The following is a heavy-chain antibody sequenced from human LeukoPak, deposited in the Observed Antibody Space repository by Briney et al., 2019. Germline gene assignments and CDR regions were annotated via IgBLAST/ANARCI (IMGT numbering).Heavy chain of an antibody. Sequence: GGSLRLSCAASGFTFSSYAMSWVRQAPGKGLEWVSAISGSGGNTYYADSVKGRFTISRDNSKNTLYLQMNSLRAEDTAVYYCARLVKGYYGMDVWGQGTTVTVSS. D-gene: IGHD3-9*01. V-gene: IGHV3-23*01. CDR2: ISGSGGNT. CDR3: ARLVKGYYGMDV. CDR1: GFTFSSYA. J-gene: IGHJ6*02.